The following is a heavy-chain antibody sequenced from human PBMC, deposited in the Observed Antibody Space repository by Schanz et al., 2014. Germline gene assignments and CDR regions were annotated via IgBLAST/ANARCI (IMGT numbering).Heavy chain of an antibody. J-gene: IGHJ6*02. CDR2: ISYSGST. Sequence: QVQLQESGPGLVKPSQTLSLTCTVSGGSISSGGYYWDWIRLLPGKGLEWIGYISYSGSTSFNPSLKSRLTMSVDTSKNQFSLRLSSVTAADTAVYYCARHGGIPYYPMDVWGQGTTVTVSS. CDR1: GGSISSGGYY. V-gene: IGHV4-31*03. D-gene: IGHD3-16*01. CDR3: ARHGGIPYYPMDV.